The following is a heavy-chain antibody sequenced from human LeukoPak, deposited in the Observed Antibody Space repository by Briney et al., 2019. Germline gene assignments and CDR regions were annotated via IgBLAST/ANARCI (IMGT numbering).Heavy chain of an antibody. D-gene: IGHD6-6*01. Sequence: SVKVPCKASGYTFTSYYMHWVRQAPGQGLEWMGGIIPIFGTANYAQKFQGRVTITADKSTSTAYMELSSLRSDDTAVYYCARAGLAARLGGNMDVWGKGTTVTVSS. CDR2: IIPIFGTA. V-gene: IGHV1-69*06. CDR3: ARAGLAARLGGNMDV. J-gene: IGHJ6*03. CDR1: GYTFTSYY.